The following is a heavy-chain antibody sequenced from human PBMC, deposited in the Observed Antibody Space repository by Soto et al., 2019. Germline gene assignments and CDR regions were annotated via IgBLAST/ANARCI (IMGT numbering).Heavy chain of an antibody. CDR1: GFTFSDYA. CDR3: SKGGRQWLVTSDFNY. V-gene: IGHV3-30*18. Sequence: VQLVESGGGVVQPGRSLRLSCAASGFTFSDYAMHWVRQAPGKGLEWVAVVSHDGRNTHYADSVKGRFTISRDSSKNTVLLEMTRLRADETAVYYCSKGGRQWLVTSDFNYWGQGALVTVSS. D-gene: IGHD6-19*01. CDR2: VSHDGRNT. J-gene: IGHJ4*02.